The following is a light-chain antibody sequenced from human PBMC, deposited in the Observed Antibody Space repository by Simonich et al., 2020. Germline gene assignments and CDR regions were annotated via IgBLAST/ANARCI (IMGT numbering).Light chain of an antibody. J-gene: IGKJ2*01. Sequence: DIVMTQSPLSLPVTPGEPASISCRSSQSLLHSNGYNYLDWYLQKPGQPPQLLIYLGSNRASGVPDRFSGSGSGTDSTLKISRVEAEDVGVYYCMQALQTPYTFGQGTKLEIK. V-gene: IGKV2-28*01. CDR3: MQALQTPYT. CDR1: QSLLHSNGYNY. CDR2: LGS.